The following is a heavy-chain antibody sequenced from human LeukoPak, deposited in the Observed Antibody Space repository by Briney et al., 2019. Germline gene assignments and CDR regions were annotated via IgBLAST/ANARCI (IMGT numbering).Heavy chain of an antibody. D-gene: IGHD3-22*01. Sequence: GASVKVSCKASGGTFSSYAISWVRQAPGQGLEWMGGIIPIFGTANYAQKFQGRVTITADESTSTAYMELSRLRSDDTAVYYCARGDHTYYYDSSGYSYFDYWGQGTLVTVSS. CDR3: ARGDHTYYYDSSGYSYFDY. CDR2: IIPIFGTA. J-gene: IGHJ4*02. V-gene: IGHV1-69*13. CDR1: GGTFSSYA.